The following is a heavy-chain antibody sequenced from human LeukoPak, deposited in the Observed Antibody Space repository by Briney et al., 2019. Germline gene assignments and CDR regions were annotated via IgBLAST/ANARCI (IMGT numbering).Heavy chain of an antibody. CDR1: GGSISSSSYY. V-gene: IGHV4-39*01. J-gene: IGHJ4*02. Sequence: SETLSLTCTVSGGSISSSSYYWGWIRQPPGKGLEWIGSIYYSGSTYYNPSLKSRVTISVDTSKNLFSLKLSSVTAADTAVYYCARRDYYDSSGYYRDYFDYWGQGTLVTVSS. CDR3: ARRDYYDSSGYYRDYFDY. D-gene: IGHD3-22*01. CDR2: IYYSGST.